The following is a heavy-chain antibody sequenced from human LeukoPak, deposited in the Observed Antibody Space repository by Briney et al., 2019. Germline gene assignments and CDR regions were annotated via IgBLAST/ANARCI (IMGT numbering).Heavy chain of an antibody. CDR2: IYSGGNT. V-gene: IGHV3-66*01. CDR1: GFTVSSNY. CDR3: AKYVWDSSAYDGFGI. J-gene: IGHJ3*02. Sequence: GGLRLSCAASGFTVSSNYMSWVRQAPGKGLEWVSIIYSGGNTYYADSVKGRFSISRDNSKNTVYLQMNSLRAEDTAVYYCAKYVWDSSAYDGFGIWGQGTMVTVSS. D-gene: IGHD3-22*01.